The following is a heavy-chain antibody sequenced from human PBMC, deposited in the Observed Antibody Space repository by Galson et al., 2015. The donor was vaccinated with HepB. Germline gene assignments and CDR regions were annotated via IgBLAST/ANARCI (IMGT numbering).Heavy chain of an antibody. V-gene: IGHV1-24*01. CDR3: ATFVDWNYRRKWFGP. Sequence: SVKVSCKVSGYSLTELSMHWVRQAPGKGLEWMGGFDPEDGEIIYAQKFQGRVIMTEDTQTDTAYMEVSRLRSEDTAVYYCATFVDWNYRRKWFGPWGQGTLVTVSS. J-gene: IGHJ5*02. D-gene: IGHD1-7*01. CDR1: GYSLTELS. CDR2: FDPEDGEI.